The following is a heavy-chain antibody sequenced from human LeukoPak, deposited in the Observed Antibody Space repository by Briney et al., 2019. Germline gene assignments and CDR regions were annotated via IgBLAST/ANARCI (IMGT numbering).Heavy chain of an antibody. CDR1: GGTFSSYA. J-gene: IGHJ4*02. V-gene: IGHV1-69*05. CDR2: IIPIFGTA. Sequence: ASVKVSCKASGGTFSSYAISWVRQAPGQGLEWMGRIIPIFGTANYAQKFQGRVTITTDESTSTAYMELSSLRSEDTAVYYCAHLRGSSGYLGDYWGQGALVTVPS. CDR3: AHLRGSSGYLGDY. D-gene: IGHD3-22*01.